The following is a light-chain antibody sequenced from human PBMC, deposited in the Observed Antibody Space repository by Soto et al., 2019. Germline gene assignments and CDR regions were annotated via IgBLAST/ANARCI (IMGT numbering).Light chain of an antibody. CDR1: SSDVGGYNY. CDR3: SSYTSDSTPFV. Sequence: QSVLTQPASVSGSPGQSITISCTGTSSDVGGYNYVSWYQQHPGKAPKLMIYEVSYRPSGVSNRFSGSKSGNTASLTISGLQAEDEADYYCSSYTSDSTPFVFGTGTKLTVL. J-gene: IGLJ1*01. V-gene: IGLV2-14*01. CDR2: EVS.